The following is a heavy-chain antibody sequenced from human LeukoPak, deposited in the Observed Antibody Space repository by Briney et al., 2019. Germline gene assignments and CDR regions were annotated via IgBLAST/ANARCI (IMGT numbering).Heavy chain of an antibody. CDR3: AKDRLLNCRGDCYIFDY. J-gene: IGHJ4*02. Sequence: GGSLRLSCAASGFTFRSYVMNWVRQTPGKGLEWVSSISGSGDSTFYADSVEGRFSISRDNSKNTLYLQVNGLRTEDTAVYYCAKDRLLNCRGDCYIFDYWGQGTVVTVSS. V-gene: IGHV3-23*01. D-gene: IGHD2-21*02. CDR2: ISGSGDST. CDR1: GFTFRSYV.